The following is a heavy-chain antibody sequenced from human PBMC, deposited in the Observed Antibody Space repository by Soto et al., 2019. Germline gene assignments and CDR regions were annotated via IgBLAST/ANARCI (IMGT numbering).Heavy chain of an antibody. V-gene: IGHV5-51*01. J-gene: IGHJ5*02. D-gene: IGHD2-2*03. CDR2: IYPGDSDT. CDR1: GDSFRNYW. Sequence: GESLKISSKGSGDSFRNYWIAWVRQMPVKGLAWMGIIYPGDSDTRYSPSFQAQVTISADTSINTVYLQWSSLKASDTAMYYCAGHPQDSGTGYFSRGCFGPWGQGTRGIVSS. CDR3: AGHPQDSGTGYFSRGCFGP.